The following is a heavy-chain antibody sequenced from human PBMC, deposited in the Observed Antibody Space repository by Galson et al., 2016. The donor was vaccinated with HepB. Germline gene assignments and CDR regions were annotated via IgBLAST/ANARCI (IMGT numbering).Heavy chain of an antibody. V-gene: IGHV3-23*01. CDR1: GFTFTSYA. J-gene: IGHJ5*02. CDR2: ISGSGSRT. D-gene: IGHD3-10*01. CDR3: AKDLSPSSDWYGGQGS. Sequence: SLRLSCAASGFTFTSYAMTWVRQAPGKGLEWVSAISGSGSRTWFADSVKGRFTISRDNSKNTLVLQMNSLRAEDTAVYYCAKDLSPSSDWYGGQGSWGQGTLVTVSS.